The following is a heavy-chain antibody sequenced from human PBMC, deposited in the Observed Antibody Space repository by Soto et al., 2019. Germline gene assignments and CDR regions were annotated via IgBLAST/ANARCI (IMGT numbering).Heavy chain of an antibody. V-gene: IGHV4-61*01. CDR2: IYYSGST. CDR3: ARSPGSSRLGEVSRIFDY. D-gene: IGHD3-16*02. Sequence: PSETLSLTCTVSGGSVSSGSYYWSWIRQPPGKGLAWIGCIYYSGSTYYNPSLNSRGTISVDTSKNQFSLKLSSVTAEDTAVYYCARSPGSSRLGEVSRIFDYWGQGTLVTVSS. J-gene: IGHJ4*02. CDR1: GGSVSSGSYY.